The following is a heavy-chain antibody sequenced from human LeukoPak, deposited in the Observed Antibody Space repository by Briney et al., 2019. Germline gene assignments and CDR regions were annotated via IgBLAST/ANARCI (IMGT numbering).Heavy chain of an antibody. CDR1: GFTFSDYY. V-gene: IGHV3-11*01. Sequence: GGSLRLSCAASGFTFSDYYMSWIRQAPGKGLEWVSYISSSGSIIYYADSVKGRFTISRDNAKNSLYLQMNSLRAEDTAVYYCAKGDTAMSLDYWGQGTLVTVSS. D-gene: IGHD5-18*01. CDR3: AKGDTAMSLDY. CDR2: ISSSGSII. J-gene: IGHJ4*02.